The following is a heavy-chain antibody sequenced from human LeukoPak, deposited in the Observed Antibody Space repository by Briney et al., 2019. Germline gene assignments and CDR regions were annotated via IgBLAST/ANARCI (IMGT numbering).Heavy chain of an antibody. D-gene: IGHD3-22*01. Sequence: GGSLRLSCVVSGFTFSVYGMNWVRQAPGKGLEWVAVISYDGSNKYYADSVKGRFTISRDNSKNTLYLQMNSLRAEDTALYYCAKLPRDHYDSRIDAFDIWGQGTMVSVFS. V-gene: IGHV3-30*18. J-gene: IGHJ3*02. CDR1: GFTFSVYG. CDR2: ISYDGSNK. CDR3: AKLPRDHYDSRIDAFDI.